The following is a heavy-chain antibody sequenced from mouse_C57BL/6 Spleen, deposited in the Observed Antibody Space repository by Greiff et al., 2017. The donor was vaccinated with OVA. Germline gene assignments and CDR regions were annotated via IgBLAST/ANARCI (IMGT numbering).Heavy chain of an antibody. J-gene: IGHJ2*01. V-gene: IGHV1-59*01. CDR1: GYTFTSYW. D-gene: IGHD1-1*01. CDR3: ARRSYGY. Sequence: VQLQQPGAELVRPGTSVKLSCKASGYTFTSYWMHWVKQRPGQGLEWIGVIDPSDSYTNYNQKFKGKATLTVDTSSSTAYMQLSSLTSEDSAVYYCARRSYGYWGQGTTLTVSS. CDR2: IDPSDSYT.